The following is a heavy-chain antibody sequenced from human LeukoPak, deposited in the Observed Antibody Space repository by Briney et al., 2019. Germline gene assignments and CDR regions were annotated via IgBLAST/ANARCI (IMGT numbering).Heavy chain of an antibody. CDR2: IHLSEAT. V-gene: IGHV4-4*02. Sequence: SGTLTLTCDVSGCSIITSNWWSVGREPPNKGVGGSGVIHLSEATYYKPSLKSRVTMSIDTSKNHLSLELNSLTAEDTAVYYCSRGSGAFSPFGYWGQGTLVIVSS. J-gene: IGHJ4*02. D-gene: IGHD1-26*01. CDR3: SRGSGAFSPFGY. CDR1: GCSIITSNW.